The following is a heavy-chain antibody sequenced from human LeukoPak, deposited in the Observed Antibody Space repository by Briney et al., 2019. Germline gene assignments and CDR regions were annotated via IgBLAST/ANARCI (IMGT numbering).Heavy chain of an antibody. V-gene: IGHV1-18*01. D-gene: IGHD6-19*01. Sequence: GASVKVSCKASGYAFTSYGISWVRQAPGQGLEWMGWISAYNGNTKYAQKFQGGVIMTPDTSTRTVYMELRSLRSDDTAVYYCARDRRGRAVARPYYYNGMDVWGEGTTVTVSS. J-gene: IGHJ6*04. CDR3: ARDRRGRAVARPYYYNGMDV. CDR1: GYAFTSYG. CDR2: ISAYNGNT.